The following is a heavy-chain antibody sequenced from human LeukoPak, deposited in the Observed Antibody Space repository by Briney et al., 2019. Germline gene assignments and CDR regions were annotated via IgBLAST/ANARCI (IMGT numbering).Heavy chain of an antibody. J-gene: IGHJ4*02. Sequence: GGSLRLSCAASGFTFSSYSMNWVRQAPGKGLEWVSSISSSSSYIYYADSVKGRFTISRDNAKNSLYLQMNSLRAEDTAVYYCAAVIVVVPAAPSVDSSGPYFDYWGQGTLVTVSS. V-gene: IGHV3-21*04. CDR3: AAVIVVVPAAPSVDSSGPYFDY. CDR2: ISSSSSYI. CDR1: GFTFSSYS. D-gene: IGHD2-2*01.